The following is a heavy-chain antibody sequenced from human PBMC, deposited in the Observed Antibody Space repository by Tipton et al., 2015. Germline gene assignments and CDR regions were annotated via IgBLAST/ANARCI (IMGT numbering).Heavy chain of an antibody. J-gene: IGHJ4*02. CDR1: GFTFSNYY. Sequence: GSLRLSCAASGFTFSNYYMSWIRRAPGKGLEWISYITGSGLSIYYADSVKGRFTISRDNAKNSLYLQMNSLRAEDTAIYYCARDSTRWYFDYWGQGTLVTVSS. V-gene: IGHV3-11*01. CDR2: ITGSGLSI. D-gene: IGHD3-16*02. CDR3: ARDSTRWYFDY.